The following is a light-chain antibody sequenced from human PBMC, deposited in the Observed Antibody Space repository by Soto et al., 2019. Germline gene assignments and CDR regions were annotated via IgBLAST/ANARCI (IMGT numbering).Light chain of an antibody. J-gene: IGKJ5*01. CDR2: DAS. V-gene: IGKV3-11*01. CDR1: QSVSSY. CDR3: QQRSNWIT. Sequence: EIVMTQFPAPLSFSPGERATPSCRASQSVSSYLAWYQQKPGQAPRLLIYDASNRATGIPARFSGSGSGTDFTLTISSLEPEDFAVYYCQQRSNWITFGQGTRLEIK.